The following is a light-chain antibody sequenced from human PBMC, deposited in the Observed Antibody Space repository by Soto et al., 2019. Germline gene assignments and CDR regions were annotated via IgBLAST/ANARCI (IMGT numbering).Light chain of an antibody. J-gene: IGKJ4*01. CDR3: QQYGSSPLT. V-gene: IGKV3-20*01. CDR2: DAS. Sequence: EIVLTQSPGTLSLSPGERATLSCRASQSVSSNLVWYQQRPGQAPRPLIYDASTRATGIPSRFSGSGSGTDFALTISRLEPEDFAVYYCQQYGSSPLTFGGGTKVDIK. CDR1: QSVSSN.